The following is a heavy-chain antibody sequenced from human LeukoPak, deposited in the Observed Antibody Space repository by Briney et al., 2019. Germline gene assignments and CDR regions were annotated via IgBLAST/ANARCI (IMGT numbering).Heavy chain of an antibody. CDR1: GFTVSSNY. D-gene: IGHD1-26*01. CDR2: IYSGGST. Sequence: GGSLRLSCAAPGFTVSSNYMSWVRQAPGKGLEWVSVIYSGGSTYYADSVKGRFTISRDNSKNTLYLQMNSLRAEDTAVYYCASSGSYRTQHYFDYWGQGTLVTVSS. CDR3: ASSGSYRTQHYFDY. J-gene: IGHJ4*02. V-gene: IGHV3-66*01.